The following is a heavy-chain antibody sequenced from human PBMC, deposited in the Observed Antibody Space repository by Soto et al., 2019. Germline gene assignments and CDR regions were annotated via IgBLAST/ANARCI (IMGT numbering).Heavy chain of an antibody. CDR1: GFTVSSNY. V-gene: IGHV3-66*01. Sequence: GGSLRLSCAASGFTVSSNYMSWVRQAPGKGLEWVSVIYSGGSTYYADSVKGRFTISRDNSKNTLYLQMNSLRAEDTAVYYCAREAPGGENSYFQHWGQGTLVTVSS. J-gene: IGHJ1*01. D-gene: IGHD2-21*01. CDR2: IYSGGST. CDR3: AREAPGGENSYFQH.